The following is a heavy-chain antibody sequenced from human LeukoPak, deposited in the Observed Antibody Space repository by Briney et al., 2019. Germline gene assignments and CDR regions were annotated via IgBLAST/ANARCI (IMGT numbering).Heavy chain of an antibody. CDR2: IYSGGST. D-gene: IGHD5-18*01. Sequence: PGGSLRLSCAASGLTVSSNYMTWVRQAPGKGLEWVSVIYSGGSTHYADSVKGRFTISRDNSKNTLYLQMNSLRAEDTAVYYCARDAKGYSYGFDYWGQGTLVTVSS. J-gene: IGHJ4*02. V-gene: IGHV3-53*01. CDR3: ARDAKGYSYGFDY. CDR1: GLTVSSNY.